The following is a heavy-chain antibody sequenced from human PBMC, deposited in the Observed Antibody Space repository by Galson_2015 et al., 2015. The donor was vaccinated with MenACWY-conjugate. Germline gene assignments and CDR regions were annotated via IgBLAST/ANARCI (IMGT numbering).Heavy chain of an antibody. CDR1: GGTFSSYA. D-gene: IGHD6-13*01. CDR3: ARDPRQQQLPPHGLSKGSYYYYMDV. V-gene: IGHV1-69*06. CDR2: IIPIFGTA. J-gene: IGHJ6*03. Sequence: QSGAEVKKPGESLKISCKASGGTFSSYAISWVRQAPGQGLEWMGGIIPIFGTANYAQKFQGRVTITADKSTSTAYMELSSLRSEDTAVYYCARDPRQQQLPPHGLSKGSYYYYMDVWGKGTTVTVSS.